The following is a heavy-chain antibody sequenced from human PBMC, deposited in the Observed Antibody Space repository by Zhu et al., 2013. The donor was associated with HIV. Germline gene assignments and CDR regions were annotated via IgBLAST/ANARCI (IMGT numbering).Heavy chain of an antibody. CDR1: GGSFSGYY. D-gene: IGHD3-10*01. CDR2: INHSGST. CDR3: AREGSVRGVPRPVSGRVNYMDV. Sequence: QVQLQQWGAGLLKPSETLSLTCAVYGGSFSGYYWSWIRQPPGKGLEWIGEINHSGSTNYNPSLKSRVTISVDTSKNQFSLKLSSVTAADTAVYYCAREGSVRGVPRPVSGRVNYMDVWGKGTTGHRLL. J-gene: IGHJ6*03. V-gene: IGHV4-34*01.